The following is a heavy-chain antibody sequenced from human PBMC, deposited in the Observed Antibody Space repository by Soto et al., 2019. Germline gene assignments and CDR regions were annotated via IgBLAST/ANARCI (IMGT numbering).Heavy chain of an antibody. Sequence: ASVKVSCKASGYTFTGYYMHWVRQAPGQGLGWMGWINPNSGGTNYAQKFQGRVTMTRDTSISTAYMELSRLRSDDTAVYYCARGLTYYYDSSGLVYFDYWGQGTLVTVPQ. D-gene: IGHD3-22*01. V-gene: IGHV1-2*02. CDR3: ARGLTYYYDSSGLVYFDY. CDR1: GYTFTGYY. CDR2: INPNSGGT. J-gene: IGHJ4*02.